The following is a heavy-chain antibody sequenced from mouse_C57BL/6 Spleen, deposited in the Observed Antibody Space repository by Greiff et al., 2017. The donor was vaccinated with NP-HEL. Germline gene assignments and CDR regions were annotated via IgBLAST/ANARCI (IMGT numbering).Heavy chain of an antibody. D-gene: IGHD1-1*01. CDR1: GYTFTDYN. CDR2: INPNNGGT. J-gene: IGHJ4*01. Sequence: EVQLQQSGPELVKPGASVKMSCKASGYTFTDYNMHWVKQSNGKSLEWIGYINPNNGGTSYNQKFKGKATLTVNKSSSTAYMELRSLTSEDSAVYYWARGDITTVVEEDYAMDYWGQGTSVTVSS. V-gene: IGHV1-22*01. CDR3: ARGDITTVVEEDYAMDY.